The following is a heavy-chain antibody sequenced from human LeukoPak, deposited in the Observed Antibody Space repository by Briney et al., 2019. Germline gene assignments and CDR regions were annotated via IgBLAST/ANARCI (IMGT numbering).Heavy chain of an antibody. J-gene: IGHJ4*02. CDR2: ISGSGGST. Sequence: GGSLRLSCAASGFTFSSYAMSWVRQAPGKGLEWVSAISGSGGSTYYADFVKGRFTISRDNSKNTLYLQMNSLRAEDTAVYHCAKDRQVTAIFYYFDYWGQGTLVTVSS. V-gene: IGHV3-23*01. D-gene: IGHD2-21*02. CDR1: GFTFSSYA. CDR3: AKDRQVTAIFYYFDY.